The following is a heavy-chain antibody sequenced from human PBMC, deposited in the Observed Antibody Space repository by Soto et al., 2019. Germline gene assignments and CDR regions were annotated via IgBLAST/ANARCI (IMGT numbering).Heavy chain of an antibody. Sequence: EVQLLESGGGLVQPGGSLRLSCAASGFTFSSYAMSWVRQAPGKGLEWVSTISGSGGSTFYADSVKGRFTISRDNSKNTLYLQMNSLRAEDTAVYYCAQDSLRWKIKPAGSTEDVDYWGQGTLVTVSS. CDR2: ISGSGGST. V-gene: IGHV3-23*01. D-gene: IGHD4-17*01. CDR1: GFTFSSYA. CDR3: AQDSLRWKIKPAGSTEDVDY. J-gene: IGHJ4*02.